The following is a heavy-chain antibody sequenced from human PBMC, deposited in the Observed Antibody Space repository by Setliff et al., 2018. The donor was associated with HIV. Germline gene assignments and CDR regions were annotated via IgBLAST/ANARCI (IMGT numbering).Heavy chain of an antibody. Sequence: SETLSLTCTVSGGSINTYYWTWIRQSPGKGLEWIGYVYHSGSTNYNPSLKSRVSISVDTSKNEFSLNLSSLTAADTAVYYCARGQSCTNGVCYQYWGQGTLVTV. J-gene: IGHJ4*02. CDR3: ARGQSCTNGVCYQY. D-gene: IGHD2-8*01. CDR2: VYHSGST. V-gene: IGHV4-59*01. CDR1: GGSINTYY.